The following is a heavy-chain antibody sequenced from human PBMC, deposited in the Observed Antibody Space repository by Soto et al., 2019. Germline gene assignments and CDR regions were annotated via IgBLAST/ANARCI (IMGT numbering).Heavy chain of an antibody. J-gene: IGHJ4*02. Sequence: QVQLVQSGAEVKKPGASVKVSCKASGYSFTAYYLHWVRQAPGHGLEWMGWINPNSGGTDFAQKFQGRVTMTRDPSISTAYMELSRLRSDDTAVYYCATSPYCSGASCYSAYWGQGTLVTVSS. CDR1: GYSFTAYY. CDR3: ATSPYCSGASCYSAY. D-gene: IGHD2-15*01. CDR2: INPNSGGT. V-gene: IGHV1-2*02.